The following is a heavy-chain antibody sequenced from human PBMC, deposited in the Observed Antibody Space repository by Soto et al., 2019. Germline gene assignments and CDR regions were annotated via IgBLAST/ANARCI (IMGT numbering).Heavy chain of an antibody. CDR1: GLTFSDCY. V-gene: IGHV3-11*04. Sequence: PGGSLRLSCAASGLTFSDCYMNWIRQAPGKGLEWVSYISSSGSSINYADSVKGRFTISRDNAKNPLYLQMNSLRAEDTAMYYCARVRFGEWGYAMDVWGQGTTVTVS. J-gene: IGHJ6*02. D-gene: IGHD3-10*01. CDR3: ARVRFGEWGYAMDV. CDR2: ISSSGSSI.